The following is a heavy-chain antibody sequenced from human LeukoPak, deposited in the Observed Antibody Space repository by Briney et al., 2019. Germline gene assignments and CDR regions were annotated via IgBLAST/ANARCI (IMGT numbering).Heavy chain of an antibody. V-gene: IGHV4-4*07. Sequence: PSETLSLTCTVSGGSISSYYWSWIRQPAGKGLEWIGRIYTSGSTNYNPSLKSRVTISVDTSKNQFSLKLSSVTAADTAVYYCARGPRGEWGPYYYYMDVWGKGTTVTISS. CDR3: ARGPRGEWGPYYYYMDV. D-gene: IGHD3-16*01. J-gene: IGHJ6*03. CDR2: IYTSGST. CDR1: GGSISSYY.